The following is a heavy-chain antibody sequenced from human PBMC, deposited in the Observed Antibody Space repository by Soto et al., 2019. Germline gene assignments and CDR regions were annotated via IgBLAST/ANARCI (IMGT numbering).Heavy chain of an antibody. CDR2: IYYSGST. CDR3: ARGGFYYYYGMDV. D-gene: IGHD3-22*01. V-gene: IGHV4-59*01. J-gene: IGHJ6*02. CDR1: GGSISSYY. Sequence: QVQLQESGPGLVKSSETLSLTCTVSGGSISSYYWSWIRQPPGKGLEWIGYIYYSGSTNYNPSLKSRVTISVDTSKNQFSLKLSSVTAADTAVYYCARGGFYYYYGMDVWGQGTTVTVSS.